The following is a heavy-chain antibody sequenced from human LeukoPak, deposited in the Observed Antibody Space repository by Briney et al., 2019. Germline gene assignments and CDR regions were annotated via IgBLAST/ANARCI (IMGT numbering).Heavy chain of an antibody. CDR1: GFIFSDSY. Sequence: GGSLRLSCAASGFIFSDSYMHWVRQASGKGLEWVGLIRIKSKNCAATYAECVKGRFTFSRHDSKRTEYLQMNSLRGEDAAVYYFARRETNWFDSWGQGTLVTVSS. CDR3: ARRETNWFDS. J-gene: IGHJ5*01. CDR2: IRIKSKNCAA. V-gene: IGHV3-73*01.